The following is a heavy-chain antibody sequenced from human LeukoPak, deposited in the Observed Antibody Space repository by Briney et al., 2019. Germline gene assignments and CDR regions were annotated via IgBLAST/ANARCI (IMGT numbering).Heavy chain of an antibody. J-gene: IGHJ4*02. CDR1: GGSISSYY. Sequence: SETLSLTCTVSGGSISSYYWSWIRQPPGKGLEWIGYIYYSGSTNYNPSLKSRVTISVDTSKNQFSLKLSSVTAADTAVYYCARVHGDYGFPWHYWGQGALVTVSS. CDR3: ARVHGDYGFPWHY. D-gene: IGHD4-17*01. V-gene: IGHV4-59*01. CDR2: IYYSGST.